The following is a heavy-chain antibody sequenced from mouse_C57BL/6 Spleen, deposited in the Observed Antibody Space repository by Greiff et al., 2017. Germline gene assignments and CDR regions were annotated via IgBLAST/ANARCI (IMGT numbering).Heavy chain of an antibody. J-gene: IGHJ3*01. D-gene: IGHD2-2*01. CDR3: ARGSTMVTTGFAY. Sequence: QVQLQQPGAELVRPGSSVKLSCKASGYTFTSYWMDWVKQRPGQGLEWIGNIYPSDSETHYNQKFKDKATLTVDKSYSTAYMQLSSLTSEDSVVYFCARGSTMVTTGFAYWGQGTLVTVSA. CDR1: GYTFTSYW. CDR2: IYPSDSET. V-gene: IGHV1-61*01.